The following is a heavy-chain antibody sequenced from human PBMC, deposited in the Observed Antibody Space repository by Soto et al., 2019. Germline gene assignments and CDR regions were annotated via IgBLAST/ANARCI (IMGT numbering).Heavy chain of an antibody. CDR3: ARGHILTGAKYNWFDP. CDR2: ISSSGSTI. J-gene: IGHJ5*02. V-gene: IGHV3-48*03. D-gene: IGHD3-9*01. CDR1: GFTFSSFE. Sequence: GGSLRLSCATSGFTFSSFEMNWVRQAPGKGLEWVSYISSSGSTIYYADSVKGRFTISRDNAKNSLYLQLNSLRAQDTAVYYCARGHILTGAKYNWFDPWGQGTLVTAPQ.